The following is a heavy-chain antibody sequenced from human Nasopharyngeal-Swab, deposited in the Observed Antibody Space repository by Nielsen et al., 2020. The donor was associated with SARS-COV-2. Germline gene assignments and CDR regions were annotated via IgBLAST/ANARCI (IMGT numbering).Heavy chain of an antibody. CDR2: ISSSSSYI. J-gene: IGHJ4*02. D-gene: IGHD3-3*01. V-gene: IGHV3-21*01. CDR3: ARHLPLRFLEWLFPDYFDY. Sequence: GSLRLSCAASGFTFSSYSMNWVRQAPGKGLEWVSSISSSSSYIYYADSVKGRFTISRDNAKNSLYLQMNSLRAEDTAVYYCARHLPLRFLEWLFPDYFDYWGQGTLATVSS. CDR1: GFTFSSYS.